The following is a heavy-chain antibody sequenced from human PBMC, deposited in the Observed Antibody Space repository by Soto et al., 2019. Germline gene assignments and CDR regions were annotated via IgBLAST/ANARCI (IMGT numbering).Heavy chain of an antibody. CDR2: INPNSGGT. V-gene: IGHV1-2*04. D-gene: IGHD3-3*01. Sequence: ASVKVSFKASGYTFTGYYMHWVRQAPGQGLEWMGWINPNSGGTNYAQKFQGWVTMTRDTSISTAYMELSRLRSDDTAVYYCARGRAYYDFWSGYYLFDYWGQGTLVTVSS. CDR1: GYTFTGYY. CDR3: ARGRAYYDFWSGYYLFDY. J-gene: IGHJ4*02.